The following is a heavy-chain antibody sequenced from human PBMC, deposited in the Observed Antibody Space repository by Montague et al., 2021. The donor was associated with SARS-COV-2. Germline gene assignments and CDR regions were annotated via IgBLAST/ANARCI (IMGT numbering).Heavy chain of an antibody. J-gene: IGHJ6*02. CDR3: ARSLPTTAMDV. CDR1: GFSLSTSGMC. Sequence: PALVKPTQTLTLTCTFSGFSLSTSGMCVSWIRQPPGKALEWLARXDWDDDKYYSTSLTTRLTISKDTSKNQVVLTMTNMDPVDTATYYCARSLPTTAMDVWGQGTTGTVSS. V-gene: IGHV2-70*11. D-gene: IGHD5-12*01. CDR2: XDWDDDK.